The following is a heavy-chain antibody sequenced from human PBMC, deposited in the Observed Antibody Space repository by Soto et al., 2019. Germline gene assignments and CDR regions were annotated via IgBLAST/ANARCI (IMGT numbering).Heavy chain of an antibody. D-gene: IGHD5-12*01. CDR3: ARGGGYDSFDY. CDR2: ISHLEST. Sequence: SETLSLTCTVSGGSISSYDWSWIRQPPGKGLEWIGYISHLESTYFHPSFKSRLTMSIDRTRNQFSLKLSSVTAADMAVYYCARGGGYDSFDYWGQGVLVTVSS. V-gene: IGHV4-59*04. CDR1: GGSISSYD. J-gene: IGHJ4*02.